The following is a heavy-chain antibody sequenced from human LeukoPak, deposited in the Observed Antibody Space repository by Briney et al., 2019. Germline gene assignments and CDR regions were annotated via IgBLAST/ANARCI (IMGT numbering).Heavy chain of an antibody. V-gene: IGHV3-7*01. J-gene: IGHJ4*02. CDR1: GFTFSSYG. CDR3: ARDRFAYCSGSTCYPDY. Sequence: GRSLRLSSAASGFTFSSYGMHWVRQAPGKGLEWVANIKEDGGEKYYVDSVRGRFTISRDNAKKSLYLQMNSLRTEDTAVYYCARDRFAYCSGSTCYPDYWGQGTLVTVFS. D-gene: IGHD2-15*01. CDR2: IKEDGGEK.